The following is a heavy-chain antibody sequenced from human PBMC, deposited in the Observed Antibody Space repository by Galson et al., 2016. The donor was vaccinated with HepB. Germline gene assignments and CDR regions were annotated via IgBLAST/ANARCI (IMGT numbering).Heavy chain of an antibody. V-gene: IGHV3-64D*08. CDR2: ISSSGGST. Sequence: SLRLSCAASEFTFSSFAMHWVRQAPGKRLECVSGISSSGGSTHYTDSVKGRFIISRDNSKNTLYLQMSSLRSEDTAVYYCVKGGAVELAEFDIWGQGTMVTVSS. CDR1: EFTFSSFA. J-gene: IGHJ3*02. CDR3: VKGGAVELAEFDI. D-gene: IGHD1-1*01.